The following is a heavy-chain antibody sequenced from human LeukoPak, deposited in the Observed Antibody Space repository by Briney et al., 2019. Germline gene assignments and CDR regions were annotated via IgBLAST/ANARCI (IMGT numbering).Heavy chain of an antibody. CDR1: GYTFTGYY. V-gene: IGHV1-2*02. CDR2: INPNSGGA. J-gene: IGHJ4*02. Sequence: ASVKVSCKASGYTFTGYYMHWVRQAPGQGLEWMGWINPNSGGANYAQKFQGRVTMTRDTSISTAYMELSRLRADDTAGYYCARGDSSTSLDYWGQGTLVTVSS. D-gene: IGHD2-2*01. CDR3: ARGDSSTSLDY.